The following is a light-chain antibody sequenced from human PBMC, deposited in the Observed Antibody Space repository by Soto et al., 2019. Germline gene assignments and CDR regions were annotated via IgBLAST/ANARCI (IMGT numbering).Light chain of an antibody. CDR1: QSVSSSY. CDR2: GAS. V-gene: IGKV3-20*01. J-gene: IGKJ1*01. Sequence: EVVLTQSPGTLSLSPGERATLSCRASQSVSSSYLAWYQQKPGQAPRLLIYGASRRATDIPDRFSGSGSGTDFTLTISGLEPEDSAVFYCQQYASSPTFGQGTKVDNK. CDR3: QQYASSPT.